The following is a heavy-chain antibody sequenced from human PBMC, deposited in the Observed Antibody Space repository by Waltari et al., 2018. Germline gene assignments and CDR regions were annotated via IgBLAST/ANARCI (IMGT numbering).Heavy chain of an antibody. J-gene: IGHJ6*03. Sequence: EVQLVQSGAEVKKPGESLKISCKGSGYSFTSYWIGWVRQMPGKGLEWMGIIYPGDSDTRYSPSFQGQVTISADKSISTAYLQWSSLKASDTAMYYCARHVNYDFWSGYYRDYYYYYMDVWGKGTTVTVSS. V-gene: IGHV5-51*01. D-gene: IGHD3-3*01. CDR3: ARHVNYDFWSGYYRDYYYYYMDV. CDR2: IYPGDSDT. CDR1: GYSFTSYW.